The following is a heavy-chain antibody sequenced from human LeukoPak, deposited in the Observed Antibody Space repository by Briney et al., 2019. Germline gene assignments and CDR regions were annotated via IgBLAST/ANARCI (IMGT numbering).Heavy chain of an antibody. CDR3: ARSTGGYDGLFDY. J-gene: IGHJ4*02. CDR1: GFVFSSYS. D-gene: IGHD5-12*01. V-gene: IGHV3-48*01. Sequence: GGSPRLSCAASGFVFSSYSMNWVRQAPGKGLEWVSLISSSGTSIYYTDSVKGRFTISRDNAQNSLYLQMNSLRAEDTAEYYCARSTGGYDGLFDYWGQGTLVTVSS. CDR2: ISSSGTSI.